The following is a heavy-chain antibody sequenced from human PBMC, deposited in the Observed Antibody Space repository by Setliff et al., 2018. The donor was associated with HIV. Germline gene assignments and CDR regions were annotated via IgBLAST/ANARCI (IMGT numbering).Heavy chain of an antibody. V-gene: IGHV3-48*01. D-gene: IGHD6-13*01. Sequence: GSLRLSCAASGFTFNSYAMHWVRQAPGKGPEWVSYITGSGDTIYYADSVKGRFTISRENARNSLYLQMNSLRAGDTAVYYCAREALAAAADSAAFDYWGQGTLVTVSS. CDR3: AREALAAAADSAAFDY. J-gene: IGHJ4*02. CDR1: GFTFNSYA. CDR2: ITGSGDTI.